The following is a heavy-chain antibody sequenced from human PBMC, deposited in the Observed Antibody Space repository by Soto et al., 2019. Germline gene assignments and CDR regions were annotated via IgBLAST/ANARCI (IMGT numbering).Heavy chain of an antibody. Sequence: SGPTLVNPTQTLTLTCTFSGFSLSTSGVGVGWIRQPPGKALEWLALIYWDDDKRYSPSLKSRLTITKDTSKNQVVLTMTNMDPVDTATYVCAREYSSGWQFDYWGQRTLVTVSS. J-gene: IGHJ4*02. CDR3: AREYSSGWQFDY. CDR2: IYWDDDK. V-gene: IGHV2-5*02. D-gene: IGHD6-19*01. CDR1: GFSLSTSGVG.